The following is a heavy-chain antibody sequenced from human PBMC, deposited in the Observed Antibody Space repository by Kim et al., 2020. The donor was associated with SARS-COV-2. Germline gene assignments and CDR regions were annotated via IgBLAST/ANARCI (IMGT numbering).Heavy chain of an antibody. CDR1: GGTFGNSA. V-gene: IGHV1-69*13. J-gene: IGHJ3*01. Sequence: SVKVSCKASGGTFGNSAINWVRQAPGQGLEWMGGIVPIFGTSNYAQRFQDRVTITADESTTTAYMEFSSLRSDDTAMYYCARDHSGGTTGAFDVWGQGT. CDR2: IVPIFGTS. CDR3: ARDHSGGTTGAFDV. D-gene: IGHD1-1*01.